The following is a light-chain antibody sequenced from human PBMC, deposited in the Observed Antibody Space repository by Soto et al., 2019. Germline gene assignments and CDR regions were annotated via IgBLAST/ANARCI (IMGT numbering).Light chain of an antibody. CDR2: STN. Sequence: QAVVTQEPSFSVSPGGTVTLTCGLSSGSVSTSYYPSWYQQTPGQAPRTLIYSTNTRSSGVPDRFSGSILGNKAALTITGAQADDESDYYCVLDMGSGIVVFGGGTKLTVL. J-gene: IGLJ2*01. V-gene: IGLV8-61*01. CDR1: SGSVSTSYY. CDR3: VLDMGSGIVV.